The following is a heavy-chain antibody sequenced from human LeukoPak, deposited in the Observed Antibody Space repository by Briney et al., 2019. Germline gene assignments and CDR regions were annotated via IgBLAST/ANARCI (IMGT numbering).Heavy chain of an antibody. CDR2: ITSTSRTI. Sequence: GGSLRLSCEVSGFTFNDYSMHWVRQAPGKGLEWVSSITSTSRTIFYADSVQGRFTTSRDNAKNTASLEMNSLRSEDAAIYYCARDFPDNSLFDLWGQGTLVSVSS. D-gene: IGHD5-24*01. CDR1: GFTFNDYS. V-gene: IGHV3-69-1*02. J-gene: IGHJ4*02. CDR3: ARDFPDNSLFDL.